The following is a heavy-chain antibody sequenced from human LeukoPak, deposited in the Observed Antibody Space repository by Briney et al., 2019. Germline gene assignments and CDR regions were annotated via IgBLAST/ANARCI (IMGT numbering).Heavy chain of an antibody. V-gene: IGHV5-51*01. D-gene: IGHD2-15*01. CDR3: ARRLSSIATSAANDY. CDR1: GYSFTNYW. Sequence: GESLKISCKGTGYSFTNYWIGWVRQMPGKGLELMGIIYPGDSNPKYSPSFQGQVTISADKSISTAYLQWSGLKASDTAMYYCARRLSSIATSAANDYWGQGTLVTVSS. J-gene: IGHJ4*02. CDR2: IYPGDSNP.